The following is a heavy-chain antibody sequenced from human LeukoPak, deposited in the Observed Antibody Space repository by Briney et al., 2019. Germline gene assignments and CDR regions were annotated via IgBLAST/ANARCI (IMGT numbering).Heavy chain of an antibody. Sequence: GGSLRLSCAASGFTFSSYAMHWVRQAPGKGLEWVAVISYDGSNKYYADSVKGRFTISRDNSKNTLYLQMNSLRAEDTAVYCCARYCSGGSCPHYYYGMDVWGKGTTVTVSS. V-gene: IGHV3-30*04. CDR1: GFTFSSYA. CDR2: ISYDGSNK. CDR3: ARYCSGGSCPHYYYGMDV. D-gene: IGHD2-15*01. J-gene: IGHJ6*04.